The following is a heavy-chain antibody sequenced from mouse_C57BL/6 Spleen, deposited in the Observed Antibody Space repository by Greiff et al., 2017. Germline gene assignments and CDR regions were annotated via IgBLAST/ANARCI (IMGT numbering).Heavy chain of an antibody. CDR1: GYTFTDYE. D-gene: IGHD3-3*01. Sequence: VQLQQSGAELVRPGASVTLSCKASGYTFTDYEMHWVKQTPVHGLEWIGAIDPETGGTAYNQKFKGKAILTADKSSSTAYMELRSLTSEDSAVYYCTRSGTGDYWGQGTTRTVSS. CDR2: IDPETGGT. J-gene: IGHJ2*01. CDR3: TRSGTGDY. V-gene: IGHV1-15*01.